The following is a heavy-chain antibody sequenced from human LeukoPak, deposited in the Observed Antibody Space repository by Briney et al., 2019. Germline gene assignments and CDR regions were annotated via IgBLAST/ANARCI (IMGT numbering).Heavy chain of an antibody. CDR2: IHPSTGHP. J-gene: IGHJ4*02. V-gene: IGHV7-4-1*02. CDR1: GYTFTNYA. D-gene: IGHD3-16*02. Sequence: GSSVNVSCKTSGYTFTNYAMNWVRQAPGQGLEWMGWIHPSTGHPAYAQGFTGRFVFSLDTSVSTTYLQINSLKAEDTAVYYCARALDSLGGLSLPDYWGQGALVTVSS. CDR3: ARALDSLGGLSLPDY.